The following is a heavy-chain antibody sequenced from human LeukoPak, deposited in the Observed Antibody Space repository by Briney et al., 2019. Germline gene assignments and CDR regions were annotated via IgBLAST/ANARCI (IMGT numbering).Heavy chain of an antibody. Sequence: PSETLSLTCTVSGGSISSYYWSWIRQPPGKGLEWIGNIYKSGSTNYNPSLKSRVTISVDTSKKQFALKLSSVTAADTAIYYCGRQSGGWYSWFDPWGQGTLVTVSS. J-gene: IGHJ5*02. V-gene: IGHV4-59*01. D-gene: IGHD6-19*01. CDR2: IYKSGST. CDR1: GGSISSYY. CDR3: GRQSGGWYSWFDP.